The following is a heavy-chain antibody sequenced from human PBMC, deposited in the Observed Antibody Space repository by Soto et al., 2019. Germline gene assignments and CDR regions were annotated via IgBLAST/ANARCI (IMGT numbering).Heavy chain of an antibody. Sequence: EVQLLESGGGLVQPGGSLRLSCAASGFTFSSYAMSWVRQAPGKGLEWVSAISGSGGSTYYADSVKGRFTISRDNSKNTLYLQMNSRRAEDTAVYYCAKVDLGYYDILTGYYTRETTDYWGQGTLVTVSS. D-gene: IGHD3-9*01. J-gene: IGHJ4*02. CDR3: AKVDLGYYDILTGYYTRETTDY. CDR1: GFTFSSYA. V-gene: IGHV3-23*01. CDR2: ISGSGGST.